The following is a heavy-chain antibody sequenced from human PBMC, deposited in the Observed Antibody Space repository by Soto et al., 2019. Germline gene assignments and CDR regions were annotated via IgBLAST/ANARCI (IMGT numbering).Heavy chain of an antibody. CDR1: GGTFSSYA. V-gene: IGHV1-69*13. D-gene: IGHD1-20*01. CDR2: IIPIFGTA. CDR3: ARGGIPRDYYYYGMDV. J-gene: IGHJ6*02. Sequence: ASVKVSCKASGGTFSSYAISWVRQAPGQGLEWMGGIIPIFGTANYAQKFQGRVTITADESTSTAYMELSSLRSEDTAVYYCARGGIPRDYYYYGMDVWGQGTTVTVSS.